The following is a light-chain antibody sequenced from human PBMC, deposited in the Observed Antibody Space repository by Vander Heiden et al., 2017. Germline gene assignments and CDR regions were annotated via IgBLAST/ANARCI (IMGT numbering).Light chain of an antibody. CDR3: VLDMSSGVWV. V-gene: IGLV8-61*01. Sequence: QTVETKKPSLSLSPGRTATLTCGLSHGSLSTTYYPSWYQQTPGLPPRTLNCSTNTRSYRVPELFSGSIRRNKAALTITGAQADEASDYYCVLDMSSGVWVFGGGTKLTAL. J-gene: IGLJ3*02. CDR1: HGSLSTTYY. CDR2: STN.